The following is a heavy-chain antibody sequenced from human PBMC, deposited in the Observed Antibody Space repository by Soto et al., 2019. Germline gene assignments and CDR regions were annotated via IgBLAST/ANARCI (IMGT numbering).Heavy chain of an antibody. CDR1: GGSSSYIIYC. CDR2: MFYSGAT. D-gene: IGHD2-15*01. CDR3: ARHKSGSDWLDP. Sequence: ASETLYLTCTVSGGSSSYIIYCWGWIRQPPGKGLQWIGCMFYSGATYYNPSLKNRVTLSVDTSNNEFSLKLVSVTAPDTAVYYCARHKSGSDWLDPWGQGTLVTVSS. V-gene: IGHV4-39*01. J-gene: IGHJ5*02.